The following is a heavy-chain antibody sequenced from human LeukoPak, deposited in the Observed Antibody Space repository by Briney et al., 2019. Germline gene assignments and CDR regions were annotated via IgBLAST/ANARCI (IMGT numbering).Heavy chain of an antibody. Sequence: GGSLRLSCAASGFTFSSYDMHWVRQAPGKGLEWVALIWYDGSNKYYADSVKGRFTISRDNSRNTLYLQMNSLRAEDTAVYYCARDLASWFDPWGQGTLVTVSS. CDR3: ARDLASWFDP. CDR1: GFTFSSYD. CDR2: IWYDGSNK. J-gene: IGHJ5*02. D-gene: IGHD3-16*01. V-gene: IGHV3-33*01.